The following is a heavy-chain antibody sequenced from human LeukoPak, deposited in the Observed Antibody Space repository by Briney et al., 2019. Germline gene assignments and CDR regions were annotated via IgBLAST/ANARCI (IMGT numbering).Heavy chain of an antibody. J-gene: IGHJ4*02. V-gene: IGHV4-34*01. CDR3: AREGGYSYGDAPLHFDY. Sequence: SEALSLTCAVYGGSFSGYYWSWIRQPPGKGLEWIGEINHSGSTNYNPSLKSRVTISVDTSKNQFSLKLTSVTAADTAVYYCAREGGYSYGDAPLHFDYWGQGTLVTVSS. CDR1: GGSFSGYY. D-gene: IGHD5-18*01. CDR2: INHSGST.